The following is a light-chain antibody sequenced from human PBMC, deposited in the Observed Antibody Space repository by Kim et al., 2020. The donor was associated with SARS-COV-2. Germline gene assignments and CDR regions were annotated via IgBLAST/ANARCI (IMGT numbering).Light chain of an antibody. J-gene: IGKJ3*01. V-gene: IGKV1-39*01. CDR1: QGVRTY. CDR3: QQSNTALT. Sequence: SASIGDRVTITCRASQGVRTYLNWYQQKPGKAPRLLIHTASTLQSGVPSRFSGSGSETDFTLTITNLQPEDFATYFCQQSNTALTFGPGTKVDIK. CDR2: TAS.